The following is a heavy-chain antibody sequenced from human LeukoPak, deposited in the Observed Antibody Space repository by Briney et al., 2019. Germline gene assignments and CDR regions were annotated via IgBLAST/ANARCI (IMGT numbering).Heavy chain of an antibody. D-gene: IGHD6-13*01. CDR3: ARVYSSSWYFTIVDYYYYYMDV. CDR2: IYSGGST. CDR1: GFTVSSNY. J-gene: IGHJ6*03. V-gene: IGHV3-66*01. Sequence: PGGSLRLSCAASGFTVSSNYMNWVRQAPGKGLEWVSVIYSGGSTYYADSVKGRFTISRDNSKNTLYLQMNSLRAEDTAVYYCARVYSSSWYFTIVDYYYYYMDVWGKGTTVTISS.